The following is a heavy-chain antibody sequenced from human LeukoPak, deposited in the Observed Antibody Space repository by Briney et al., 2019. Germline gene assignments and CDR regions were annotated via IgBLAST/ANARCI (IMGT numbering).Heavy chain of an antibody. Sequence: GASVKVSCKASGYTFSDYYMHWVRQAPGQGLEWMGWISAYNGNTNYAQKLQGRVTVTTDTSTSTAYMELRSLRSDDTAVYYCARHLTTVVTGGDAFDIWGQGTMVTVSS. D-gene: IGHD4-23*01. CDR1: GYTFSDYY. CDR3: ARHLTTVVTGGDAFDI. J-gene: IGHJ3*02. V-gene: IGHV1-18*04. CDR2: ISAYNGNT.